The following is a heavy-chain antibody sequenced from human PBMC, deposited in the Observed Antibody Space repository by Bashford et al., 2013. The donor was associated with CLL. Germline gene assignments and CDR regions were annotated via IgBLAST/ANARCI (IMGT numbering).Heavy chain of an antibody. CDR1: GFTFTTYS. V-gene: IGHV3-21*01. J-gene: IGHJ6*02. CDR2: ISSSSSI. CDR3: ASDRNGMDV. Sequence: GGSLRLSCTASGFTFTTYSMNWVRQAPGKGLEWVSSISSSSSIYYADSVRGRFTIYRDNAKNSLYLQMNSLRAEDTAVYYCASDRNGMDVWGQGTTVTVSS.